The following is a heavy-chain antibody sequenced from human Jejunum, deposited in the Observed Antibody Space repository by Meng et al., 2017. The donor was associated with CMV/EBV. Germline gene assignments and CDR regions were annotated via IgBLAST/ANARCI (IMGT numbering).Heavy chain of an antibody. CDR2: ISGGGGVT. J-gene: IGHJ4*02. CDR3: AKDRGEPYYDILTGYSYFDY. CDR1: YS. D-gene: IGHD3-9*01. Sequence: YSMSWVRQAPGKGLEWVSVISGGGGVTFYADSVKCRFTISRDNSKNTLYLQMNSLRAEDAAVYYCAKDRGEPYYDILTGYSYFDYWGQGTLVTVSS. V-gene: IGHV3-23*01.